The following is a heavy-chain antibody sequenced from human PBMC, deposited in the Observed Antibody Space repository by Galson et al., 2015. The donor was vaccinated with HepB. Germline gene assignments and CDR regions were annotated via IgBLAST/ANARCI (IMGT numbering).Heavy chain of an antibody. Sequence: SLRLSCAASGFTFGDYAMSWFRQAPGKGLEWVGFIRSNAYGGTIEYAASVKGRFTISRDEYKSIAYLQMNSLKTEDTAVYYCTRDIKYCSSTSCPLDVWGQGTTVTVSS. J-gene: IGHJ6*02. CDR1: GFTFGDYA. CDR3: TRDIKYCSSTSCPLDV. CDR2: IRSNAYGGTI. D-gene: IGHD2-2*01. V-gene: IGHV3-49*03.